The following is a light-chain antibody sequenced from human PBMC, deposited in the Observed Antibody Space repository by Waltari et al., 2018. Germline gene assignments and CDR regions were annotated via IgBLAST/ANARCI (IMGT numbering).Light chain of an antibody. Sequence: QSALTQPASVSGYPGQSITISCTGTSSDVGGYNYVSWYQQNPGKAPNPMIYEVSNRLSGVSNRSSGSKSGNTASLTISGLQAEDEADYYCSSYTSSSTRVFGGGTKLTVL. CDR1: SSDVGGYNY. CDR3: SSYTSSSTRV. J-gene: IGLJ3*02. CDR2: EVS. V-gene: IGLV2-14*01.